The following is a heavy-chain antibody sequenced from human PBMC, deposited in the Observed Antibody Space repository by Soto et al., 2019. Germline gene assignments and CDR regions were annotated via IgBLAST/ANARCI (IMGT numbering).Heavy chain of an antibody. D-gene: IGHD1-26*01. CDR2: IWYDGSNK. CDR1: GFTFSSYG. CDR3: ARTGATYYFDY. Sequence: QVQLVESGGGVVQPGRSLRLSCAASGFTFSSYGMHWVRQAPGKGLEWVAVIWYDGSNKYYADSVKGRFTISRDNSKNTLYLQMNSLRAEDTAVYYCARTGATYYFDYWGQGTLVTVSS. J-gene: IGHJ4*02. V-gene: IGHV3-33*01.